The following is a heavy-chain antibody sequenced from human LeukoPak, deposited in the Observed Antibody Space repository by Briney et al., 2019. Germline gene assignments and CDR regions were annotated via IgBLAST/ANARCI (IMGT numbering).Heavy chain of an antibody. Sequence: SETLSLTCAVYGGSFSGYYWSWIRQPPGKGLEWIGEINHSGSTNYNPSLKSRVTISVDTSKNQFSLKLSSVTAADTAVYYCARGGGLVPYYWGQGTLVTVSS. CDR3: ARGGGLVPYY. CDR2: INHSGST. CDR1: GGSFSGYY. V-gene: IGHV4-34*01. D-gene: IGHD3-9*01. J-gene: IGHJ4*02.